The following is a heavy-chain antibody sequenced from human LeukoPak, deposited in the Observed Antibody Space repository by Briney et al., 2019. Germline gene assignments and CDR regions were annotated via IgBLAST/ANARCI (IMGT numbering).Heavy chain of an antibody. CDR1: GYTFTSYG. CDR3: ASTGYSSGWSFDY. Sequence: ASVKVSCKASGYTFTSYGISWVRQAPGQGLEWMGIINPSGGSTSYAQKFQGRVTMTRDTSTSTVYMELSSLRSEDTAVYYCASTGYSSGWSFDYWGQGTLVTVSS. J-gene: IGHJ4*02. CDR2: INPSGGST. D-gene: IGHD6-13*01. V-gene: IGHV1-46*01.